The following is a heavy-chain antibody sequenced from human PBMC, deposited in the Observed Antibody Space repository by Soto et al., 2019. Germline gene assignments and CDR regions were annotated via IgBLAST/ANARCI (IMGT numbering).Heavy chain of an antibody. Sequence: SETLSLTCTVSGGSIRSYYWSWIRQSPGKGLEWIGYVYYSGTTNYNPTLKSRITILVDTSENQFSLKLTSVTAADTAVYYCARHTDDILTGNEALDIWGQGTVVTVSS. CDR3: ARHTDDILTGNEALDI. D-gene: IGHD3-9*01. V-gene: IGHV4-59*08. CDR1: GGSIRSYY. J-gene: IGHJ3*02. CDR2: VYYSGTT.